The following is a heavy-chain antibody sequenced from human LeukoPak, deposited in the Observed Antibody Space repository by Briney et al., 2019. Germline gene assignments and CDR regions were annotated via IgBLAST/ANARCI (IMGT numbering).Heavy chain of an antibody. CDR3: ARSGSYYRTFDY. J-gene: IGHJ4*02. CDR1: GFTFSSYA. D-gene: IGHD1-26*01. V-gene: IGHV3-48*02. CDR2: IFSSGSTI. Sequence: GGSLRLSCAASGFTFSSYAMNWVRHAPGKGLEWVSYIFSSGSTIYYADSVKGRFTISRDNAKNSLYLQMTSLRDKDTAVYFCARSGSYYRTFDYWGQGSLVTVSS.